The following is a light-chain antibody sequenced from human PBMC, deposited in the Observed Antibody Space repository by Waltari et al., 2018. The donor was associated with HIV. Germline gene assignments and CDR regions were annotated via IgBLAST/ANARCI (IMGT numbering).Light chain of an antibody. J-gene: IGKJ2*01. Sequence: EIVLTQSPVTLSLSPGERATLSCRASQSVTTYLAWYQQKPGQAPSLLVYDASSMATGIPARFRGSGSETDFTLTITSLEPDDFAVYYCQQRSNWPPGFTFGQGTKLEIK. CDR3: QQRSNWPPGFT. CDR1: QSVTTY. CDR2: DAS. V-gene: IGKV3-11*01.